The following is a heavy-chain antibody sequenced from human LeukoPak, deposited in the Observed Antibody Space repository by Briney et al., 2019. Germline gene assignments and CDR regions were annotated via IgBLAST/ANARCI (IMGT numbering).Heavy chain of an antibody. J-gene: IGHJ4*02. V-gene: IGHV3-11*01. CDR1: GFTFSDYY. CDR2: ISSSGSTI. Sequence: PGGSLRLSCAASGFTFSDYYMSWIRQAPGKGLEWVSYISSSGSTIYYADPVKGRFTISRDNAKNSLYPQMNSLRAEDTAVYYCARRHYCDSSGYYYFDYWGQGTLVTVSS. D-gene: IGHD3-22*01. CDR3: ARRHYCDSSGYYYFDY.